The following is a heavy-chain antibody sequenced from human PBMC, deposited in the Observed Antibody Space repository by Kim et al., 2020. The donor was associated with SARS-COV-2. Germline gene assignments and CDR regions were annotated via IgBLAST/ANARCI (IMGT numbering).Heavy chain of an antibody. J-gene: IGHJ3*02. CDR2: ISGSGGST. Sequence: GGSLRLSCAASGFTFSSYAMSWVRQAPGKGLEWVSAISGSGGSTYYADSVKGRFTISRDNSKNTLYLQMNSLRAEDTAVYYCAKLEVVVAATWRMDAFDIWGQGTMVTVSS. CDR1: GFTFSSYA. V-gene: IGHV3-23*01. CDR3: AKLEVVVAATWRMDAFDI. D-gene: IGHD2-15*01.